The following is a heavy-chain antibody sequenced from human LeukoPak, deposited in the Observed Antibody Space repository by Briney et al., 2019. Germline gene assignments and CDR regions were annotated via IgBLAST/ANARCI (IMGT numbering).Heavy chain of an antibody. CDR1: GGTFSSYA. V-gene: IGHV1-69*13. Sequence: SVKVSCKASGGTFSSYAISWVRQAPGQGLEWMGGIIPIFGTANYAQKFQGRVTITADESTSTAYMELSSLRAEDTAVYYCAKGSASSGYYSTFDYWGQGTLVTVSS. CDR3: AKGSASSGYYSTFDY. D-gene: IGHD3-22*01. CDR2: IIPIFGTA. J-gene: IGHJ4*02.